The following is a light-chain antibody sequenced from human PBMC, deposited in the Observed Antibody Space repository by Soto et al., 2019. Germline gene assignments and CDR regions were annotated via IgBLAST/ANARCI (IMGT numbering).Light chain of an antibody. Sequence: DIPMTQSPSSLSASVGDRVIITCRASQTISNYVNWYQQKPGKAPQLLIYGTSSLHGGVPSRFSGSGSGTEFTLTISSLQPEDFATYSCQQYGSSPLYSFGQGTKVEIK. CDR2: GTS. CDR1: QTISNY. J-gene: IGKJ2*03. V-gene: IGKV1-39*01. CDR3: QQYGSSPLYS.